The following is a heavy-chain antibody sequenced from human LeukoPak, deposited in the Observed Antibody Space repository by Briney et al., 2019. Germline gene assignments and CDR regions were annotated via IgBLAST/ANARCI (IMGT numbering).Heavy chain of an antibody. V-gene: IGHV4-4*07. CDR3: ARIGSSGNFDC. D-gene: IGHD5-12*01. Sequence: SETLSLTCTVSGGSISSYYWSWIRQPAGKGLEWIGRIYSSGSTNYKPSLKSRVTMSVDTSKNQFSLNMRSVTAADTAVYYCARIGSSGNFDCWGQGTLVTVSS. CDR1: GGSISSYY. CDR2: IYSSGST. J-gene: IGHJ4*02.